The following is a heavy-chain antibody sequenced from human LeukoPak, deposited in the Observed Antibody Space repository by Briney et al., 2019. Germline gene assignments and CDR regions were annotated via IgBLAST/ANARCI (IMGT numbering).Heavy chain of an antibody. CDR3: ARDQSTPVFGVVKGYMDV. Sequence: VASVKVSCKASGYTFTGYYIHWVRQAPGQGLEWVGWINPNSGGTKYAQKFQGRVTMTRDTSISTAYVELSRLRSGDTAVYYCARDQSTPVFGVVKGYMDVWGKGTTVTVSS. CDR2: INPNSGGT. J-gene: IGHJ6*03. CDR1: GYTFTGYY. D-gene: IGHD3-3*01. V-gene: IGHV1-2*02.